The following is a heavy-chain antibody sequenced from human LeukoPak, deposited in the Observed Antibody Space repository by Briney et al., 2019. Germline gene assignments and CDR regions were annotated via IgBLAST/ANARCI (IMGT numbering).Heavy chain of an antibody. CDR1: GGSITGSTYY. CDR2: VIHSGTT. J-gene: IGHJ4*02. D-gene: IGHD6-13*01. Sequence: SETLSLTCTVSGGSITGSTYYWGWIRQPPGKGLEWIVSVIHSGTTYYNPSLRSRVIVSMDTSKKQFSLKLSSVTAADTAVYYCARGSRRGSSWYRGADYWGQGTLVTVSS. V-gene: IGHV4-39*02. CDR3: ARGSRRGSSWYRGADY.